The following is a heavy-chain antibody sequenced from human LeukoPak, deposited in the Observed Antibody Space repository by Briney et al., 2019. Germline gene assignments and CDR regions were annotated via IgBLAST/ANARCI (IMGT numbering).Heavy chain of an antibody. J-gene: IGHJ6*03. CDR2: IYYSGST. Sequence: SETLSLTCTVSGGSISSSSYYWGWIRQPPGKGLEWIGSIYYSGSTYYNPSLKSRVTISVDTSKNQFSLKLSSVTAADTAVYYCARDGMRDFGVRKYYYYYMDVWGKGTTVTASS. D-gene: IGHD3-3*01. CDR3: ARDGMRDFGVRKYYYYYMDV. V-gene: IGHV4-39*07. CDR1: GGSISSSSYY.